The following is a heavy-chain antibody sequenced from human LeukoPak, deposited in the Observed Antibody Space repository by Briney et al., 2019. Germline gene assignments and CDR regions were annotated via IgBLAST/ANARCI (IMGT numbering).Heavy chain of an antibody. D-gene: IGHD3-16*01. CDR3: ARVSSLWAFDY. CDR1: GFTFSTYW. J-gene: IGHJ4*02. CDR2: INPDGSTT. V-gene: IGHV3-74*01. Sequence: GGSLRLSCAASGFTFSTYWMHWVRQTPGKGLLWGSRINPDGSTTAYADSVKGRFTISRDNARNTLYLQLNSLGAEDTAVYYCARVSSLWAFDYWGQGTLVTVSS.